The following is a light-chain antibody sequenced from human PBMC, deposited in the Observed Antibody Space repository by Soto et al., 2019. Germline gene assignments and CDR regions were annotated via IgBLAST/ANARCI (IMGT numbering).Light chain of an antibody. CDR1: QSVSSD. CDR3: QQYNTWPRT. J-gene: IGKJ1*01. V-gene: IGKV3-15*01. CDR2: GAS. Sequence: EIVLTQSPGTLSLSPGERATLSCRASQSVSSDLAWYQQKPGQAPRLLIYGASTRATAVPARFTASGSGTEFTLTISSLQSEDFAVYYCQQYNTWPRTFGQGTKVDIK.